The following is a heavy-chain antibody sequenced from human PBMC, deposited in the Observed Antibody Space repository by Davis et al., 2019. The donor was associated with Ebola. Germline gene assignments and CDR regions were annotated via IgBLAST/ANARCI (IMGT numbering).Heavy chain of an antibody. J-gene: IGHJ4*02. CDR1: GGTFSSYT. Sequence: KVSCKASGGTFSSYTISWVRQMPGRGLEWMGRIDPSDSKTDYSPSFQGHVTISVDKSISTVYLHWSSLKASDTAMYYCSGFGLEWGQGTLVTVSS. D-gene: IGHD3/OR15-3a*01. V-gene: IGHV5-10-1*01. CDR2: IDPSDSKT. CDR3: SGFGLE.